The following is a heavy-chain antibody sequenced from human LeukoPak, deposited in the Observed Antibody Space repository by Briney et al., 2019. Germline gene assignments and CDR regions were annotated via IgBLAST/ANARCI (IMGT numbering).Heavy chain of an antibody. CDR1: GFTFSSYW. J-gene: IGHJ6*02. V-gene: IGHV3-74*01. CDR3: ARDELPADGMDV. CDR2: INSDGSST. Sequence: GGSLRLSCAASGFTFSSYWMHWVRQAPRKGLVWVSRINSDGSSTSYADSVKGRFTISRDNAKNTLYLQMNSRRAEDTAVYYCARDELPADGMDVWGQGTTVTVSS. D-gene: IGHD1-7*01.